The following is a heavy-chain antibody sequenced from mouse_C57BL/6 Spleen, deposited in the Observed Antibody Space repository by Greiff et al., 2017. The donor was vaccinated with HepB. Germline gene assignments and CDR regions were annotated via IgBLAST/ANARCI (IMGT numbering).Heavy chain of an antibody. CDR3: ARDYGYAMDY. CDR1: GYTFTDYY. CDR2: INPYNGGT. Sequence: EVQLQQSGPVLVKPGASVKMSCKASGYTFTDYYMNWVKQSPGKSLEWIGVINPYNGGTSYNQKFKGKATLTVDKSSSTAYMELNSLTSEDSAVYYCARDYGYAMDYWGQGTSVTVSS. J-gene: IGHJ4*01. D-gene: IGHD1-1*01. V-gene: IGHV1-19*01.